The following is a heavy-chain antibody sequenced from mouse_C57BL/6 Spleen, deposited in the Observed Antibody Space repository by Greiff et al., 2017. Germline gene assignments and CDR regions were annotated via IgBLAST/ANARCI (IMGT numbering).Heavy chain of an antibody. D-gene: IGHD2-4*01. CDR1: GYSITSGYY. J-gene: IGHJ2*01. Sequence: EVHLVESGPGLVKPSQSLSLTCSVTGYSITSGYYWNWIRQFPGNKLEWMGYISYDGSNNYNPSLKNRISITRDTSKNQFFLKLNSVTTEDTATYYCARGEIYYDYDGFDYWGQGTTLTVSS. CDR2: ISYDGSN. CDR3: ARGEIYYDYDGFDY. V-gene: IGHV3-6*01.